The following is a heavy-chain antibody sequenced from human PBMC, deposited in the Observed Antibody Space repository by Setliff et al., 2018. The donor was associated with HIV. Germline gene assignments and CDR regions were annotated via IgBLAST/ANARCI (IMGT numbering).Heavy chain of an antibody. CDR2: IFYRGTT. V-gene: IGHV4-39*01. CDR3: ARLSPLRAFDI. J-gene: IGHJ3*02. CDR1: GGSISSSTYY. Sequence: SETLSLTCTVSGGSISSSTYYWGWIRQPPGKGLEWIGSIFYRGTTYDNSSLKSRLTMSVDTSKNQFSLRLTFLTVADTAVYYCARLSPLRAFDIWGQGTMVTVSS.